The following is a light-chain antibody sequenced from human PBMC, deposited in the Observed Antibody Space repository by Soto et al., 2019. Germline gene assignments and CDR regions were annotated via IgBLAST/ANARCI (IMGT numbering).Light chain of an antibody. CDR2: DVT. V-gene: IGLV2-14*01. CDR1: SSDIGGYNY. Sequence: QSALIQPASVSGSPGQSITISCTGTSSDIGGYNYVSWYQPPPGKAPKLMIYDVTTLPSGVSDRFSGSKSGNTASLTISGLQAEDEADYYCSSYSSSSTFVFGSGTKLTVL. J-gene: IGLJ1*01. CDR3: SSYSSSSTFV.